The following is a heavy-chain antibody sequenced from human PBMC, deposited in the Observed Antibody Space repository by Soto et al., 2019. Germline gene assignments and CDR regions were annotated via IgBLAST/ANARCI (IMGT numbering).Heavy chain of an antibody. D-gene: IGHD6-19*01. J-gene: IGHJ4*02. CDR1: GYTFTSYW. CDR2: IYPGDSDT. V-gene: IGHV5-51*01. CDR3: ARQDGSALYYFDY. Sequence: GESLKISCKGSGYTFTSYWIAWVRQMPGKGLEWMGIIYPGDSDTRYSSSFQGQVSISADKSISTAYLQWSSLKASDTAMYYCARQDGSALYYFDYWGQGTLVTVSS.